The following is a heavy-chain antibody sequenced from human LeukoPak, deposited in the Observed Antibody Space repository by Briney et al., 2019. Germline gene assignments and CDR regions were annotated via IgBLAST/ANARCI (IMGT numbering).Heavy chain of an antibody. Sequence: SVKVSCKASGGTFSSYAISWVRQSPGQGLEWMGGIIPIFGTANYAQKFQGRVTITADESTSTAYMELSSLRSEDTGVYYCARQDPPENSADAFDIWGQGTMVTVSS. CDR1: GGTFSSYA. V-gene: IGHV1-69*13. J-gene: IGHJ3*02. D-gene: IGHD4-11*01. CDR2: IIPIFGTA. CDR3: ARQDPPENSADAFDI.